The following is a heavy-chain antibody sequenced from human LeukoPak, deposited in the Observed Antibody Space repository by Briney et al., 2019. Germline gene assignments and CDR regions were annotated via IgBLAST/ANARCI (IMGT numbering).Heavy chain of an antibody. CDR3: ARLTVGDIVVVPAATAFDY. V-gene: IGHV5-51*01. D-gene: IGHD2-2*01. Sequence: GESLKISCKGSGYTFTNYWIGWVRQMPGKGLEFMGIIYPGDSDTRYSPSFQGQVTISADKSISTAYLQWSSLKASDTAMYYCARLTVGDIVVVPAATAFDYWGQGTLVTVSS. J-gene: IGHJ4*02. CDR2: IYPGDSDT. CDR1: GYTFTNYW.